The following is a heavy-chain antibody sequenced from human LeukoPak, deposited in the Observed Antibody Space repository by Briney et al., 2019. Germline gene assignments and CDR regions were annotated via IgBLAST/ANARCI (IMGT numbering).Heavy chain of an antibody. V-gene: IGHV3-30*02. CDR3: AKDQTIVVVPAALPDY. D-gene: IGHD2-2*01. Sequence: GASLRLSCAASGFTFSSYGMHWVRQAPGKGLEWVAFIRYDGSNKNYADSVKGRFTISRDNSKNTLYLQMNSLRAEDTAVYYCAKDQTIVVVPAALPDYWGQGTLVTVSS. J-gene: IGHJ4*02. CDR2: IRYDGSNK. CDR1: GFTFSSYG.